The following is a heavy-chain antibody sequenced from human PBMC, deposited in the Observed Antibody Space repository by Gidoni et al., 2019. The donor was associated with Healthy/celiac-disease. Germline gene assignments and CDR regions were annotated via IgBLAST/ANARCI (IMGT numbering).Heavy chain of an antibody. Sequence: QQQLQASGPGRVKTSETLSLTCSDSGGSISCSSYYWGWIRQPPGKGLEWIGSIYYSGSTYYNPSLKRRVTISVYTSKNPFSLKLCSVTAADAAVYYCASVYDSSGYFSTDGAFDIWGQGTMVTVSS. J-gene: IGHJ3*02. CDR2: IYYSGST. D-gene: IGHD3-22*01. V-gene: IGHV4-39*01. CDR3: ASVYDSSGYFSTDGAFDI. CDR1: GGSISCSSYY.